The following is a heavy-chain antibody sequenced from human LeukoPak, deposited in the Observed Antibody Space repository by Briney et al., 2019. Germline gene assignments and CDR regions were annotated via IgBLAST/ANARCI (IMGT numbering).Heavy chain of an antibody. J-gene: IGHJ6*02. V-gene: IGHV1-2*03. Sequence: LGASVKVSCKASGYTFTGYYMHWVRQAPGLGLEWMGWINPNSGGTNDAQKFQGRVTMTRDTSISTAYMELSRLRSDDTAVYYCASPRNPYCSSTSCRPYYYYYYGMDVWGQGTTVTVSS. CDR3: ASPRNPYCSSTSCRPYYYYYYGMDV. CDR2: INPNSGGT. CDR1: GYTFTGYY. D-gene: IGHD2-2*01.